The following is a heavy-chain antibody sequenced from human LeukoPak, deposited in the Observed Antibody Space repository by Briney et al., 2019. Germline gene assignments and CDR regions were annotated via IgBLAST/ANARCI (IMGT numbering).Heavy chain of an antibody. D-gene: IGHD3-10*01. CDR2: INHSGST. CDR3: ARHGRGVRGEGRYYFDY. CDR1: GGSFSGYY. V-gene: IGHV4-34*01. J-gene: IGHJ4*02. Sequence: PSETLSLTCAVYGGSFSGYYWSWIRQPPGKGLEWIGEINHSGSTNYNPSLKSRVTISVDTSKNQFSLKLSSVTAADTAVYYCARHGRGVRGEGRYYFDYWGQGTLVTVSS.